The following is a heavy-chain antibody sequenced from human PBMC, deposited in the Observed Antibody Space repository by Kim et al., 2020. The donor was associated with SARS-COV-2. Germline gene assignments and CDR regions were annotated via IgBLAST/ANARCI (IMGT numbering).Heavy chain of an antibody. Sequence: SETLSLTCTVSGGSISSSSYYWGWIRQPPGKGLEWIGSIYYSGSTYYNPSLKSRVTISVDTSKNQFSLKLSSVTAADTAVYYCARTTRWHGDYWGQGTLVTVSS. CDR1: GGSISSSSYY. V-gene: IGHV4-39*07. CDR3: ARTTRWHGDY. J-gene: IGHJ4*02. D-gene: IGHD1-26*01. CDR2: IYYSGST.